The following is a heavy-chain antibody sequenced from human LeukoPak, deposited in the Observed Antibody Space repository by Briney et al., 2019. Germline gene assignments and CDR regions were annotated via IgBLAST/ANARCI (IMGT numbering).Heavy chain of an antibody. V-gene: IGHV4-61*01. CDR2: IYYTGST. D-gene: IGHD1-14*01. Sequence: SETLSLTCTVSGDSVSSGSHFWSWIRQPPGKGLEWIAYIYYTGSTNYNPSLKSRVTISVDTSKNQFSLKLSSVTAADTAVYYCARVEDETAFDYWGQGTLVTVSS. J-gene: IGHJ4*02. CDR3: ARVEDETAFDY. CDR1: GDSVSSGSHF.